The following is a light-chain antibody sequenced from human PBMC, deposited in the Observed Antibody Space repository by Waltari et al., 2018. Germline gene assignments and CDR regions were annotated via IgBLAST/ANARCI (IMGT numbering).Light chain of an antibody. J-gene: IGLJ2*01. V-gene: IGLV2-14*03. CDR2: DVS. CDR3: SSYTSSSTSVV. Sequence: QSALTQPASVSGSPGQSITISCTGTSSDVGGYNYVSWYQQHPGKAPKLMIYDVSKRSSGVSNCFSGSKSGNTASLTISGLQAEDEADYYCSSYTSSSTSVVFGGGTKLTVL. CDR1: SSDVGGYNY.